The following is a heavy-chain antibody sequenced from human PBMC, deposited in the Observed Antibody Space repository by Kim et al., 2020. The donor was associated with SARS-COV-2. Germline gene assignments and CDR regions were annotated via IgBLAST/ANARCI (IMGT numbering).Heavy chain of an antibody. Sequence: GGSLRLSCAGSGFTFSNYTINWVRQAPGQGLEWVSSISSSSRYIYYADSVKGRFTTSRDNAKKSLFLQMSSLRAEDTDVYYCARQDVVVVRTATGEDKYYCYGLAVYSQGTTLTVSS. J-gene: IGHJ6*02. CDR1: GFTFSNYT. CDR3: ARQDVVVVRTATGEDKYYCYGLAV. D-gene: IGHD2-2*01. CDR2: ISSSSRYI. V-gene: IGHV3-21*01.